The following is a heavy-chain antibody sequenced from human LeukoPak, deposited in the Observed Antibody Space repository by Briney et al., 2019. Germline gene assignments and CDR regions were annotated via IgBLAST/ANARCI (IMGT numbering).Heavy chain of an antibody. V-gene: IGHV4-34*01. J-gene: IGHJ4*02. Sequence: SETLSLTCAVYGGSFSGYYWSWIRQPPGKGLEWIGSIYYSGSTYYNPSLKSRVTISVDTSKNQFSLELRSVTAADTAVYYCARVLDYYGSGTRDFDYWGQGTLVTVSS. CDR3: ARVLDYYGSGTRDFDY. CDR2: IYYSGST. CDR1: GGSFSGYY. D-gene: IGHD3-10*01.